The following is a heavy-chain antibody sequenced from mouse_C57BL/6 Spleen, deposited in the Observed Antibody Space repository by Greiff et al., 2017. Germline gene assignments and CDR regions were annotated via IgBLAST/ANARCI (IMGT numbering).Heavy chain of an antibody. J-gene: IGHJ2*01. Sequence: VQLQQSGAELVRPGASVKLSCTASGFNIKDDYMHWVKQRPEQGLEWIGWIDPENGDTEYASKFQGKATITADTSSNTAYLQLSSLTSEDTAVYYCTYDYSLDYWGQGTTLTVSS. CDR2: IDPENGDT. V-gene: IGHV14-4*01. CDR3: TYDYSLDY. D-gene: IGHD2-4*01. CDR1: GFNIKDDY.